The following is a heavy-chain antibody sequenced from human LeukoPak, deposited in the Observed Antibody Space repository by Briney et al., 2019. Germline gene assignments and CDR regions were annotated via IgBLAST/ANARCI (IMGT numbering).Heavy chain of an antibody. V-gene: IGHV3-43D*03. CDR1: GFTFDDYA. Sequence: GGSLRLSCAASGFTFDDYAMHWVRQAPGKGLEWVSLISWDGGSTYYADSVKGRFTISRDNSKNTLYLQMNSLRAEDTAVYYCAKRRGLELLYYYYMDVWGKGTTVTVSS. CDR2: ISWDGGST. D-gene: IGHD1-7*01. CDR3: AKRRGLELLYYYYMDV. J-gene: IGHJ6*03.